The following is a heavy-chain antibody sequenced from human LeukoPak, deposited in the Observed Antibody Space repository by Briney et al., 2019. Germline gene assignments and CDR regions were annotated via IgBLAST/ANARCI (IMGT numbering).Heavy chain of an antibody. CDR3: ARAPGLLGAFDI. J-gene: IGHJ3*02. D-gene: IGHD2-15*01. Sequence: GGSLRLSCAASGFTVSTKYMSWVRQAPGKGLEWVSVIYSNGSTYSADSVKGRFTISRDNSKNTLCLQMNSLRAEDTAVYYCARAPGLLGAFDIWGQGTKVTVSS. CDR1: GFTVSTKY. V-gene: IGHV3-53*01. CDR2: IYSNGST.